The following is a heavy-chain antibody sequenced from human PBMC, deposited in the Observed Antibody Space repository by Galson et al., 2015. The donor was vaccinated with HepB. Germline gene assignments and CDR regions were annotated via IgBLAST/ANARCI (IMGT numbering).Heavy chain of an antibody. V-gene: IGHV3-66*01. Sequence: SLRLSCAASGFTVSSNYMSWVRQAPGKGLEWVSVIYSGGSTYYADSVKGRFTISRDNAKNSLYLQMNSLRAEDTAVYYCARAHMYYYDSSGYYYYYGMDVCGQGTTVTVSS. D-gene: IGHD3-22*01. CDR3: ARAHMYYYDSSGYYYYYGMDV. CDR1: GFTVSSNY. CDR2: IYSGGST. J-gene: IGHJ6*02.